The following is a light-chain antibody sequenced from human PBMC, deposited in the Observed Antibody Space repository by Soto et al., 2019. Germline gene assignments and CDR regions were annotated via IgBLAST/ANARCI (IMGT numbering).Light chain of an antibody. Sequence: QSALTHPASVSGSPGQSITISCTGTSSDVGGYNYVSWYQQHRGKAPKLMIYDVSNRPSGVSNRFSGSKSGNTASLTISGLQAEDEADYYCSSYTSTNTYVVGCGTKVTV. CDR2: DVS. J-gene: IGLJ1*01. CDR1: SSDVGGYNY. CDR3: SSYTSTNTYV. V-gene: IGLV2-14*01.